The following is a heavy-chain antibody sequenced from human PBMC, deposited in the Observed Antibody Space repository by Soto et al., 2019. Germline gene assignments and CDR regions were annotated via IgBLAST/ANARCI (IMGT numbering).Heavy chain of an antibody. J-gene: IGHJ4*02. CDR3: ARDGYDGSGSPYPAY. D-gene: IGHD3-10*01. V-gene: IGHV4-59*01. CDR1: GGSMSEYF. CDR2: VYYLGST. Sequence: PSETLSLTCTVSGGSMSEYFCSWIRQSPGKGLEWIGYVYYLGSTDYNPSLKSRVTISVDTSKRQFSLKLSSVTVADTAVYYCARDGYDGSGSPYPAYWGPGAQVTVSS.